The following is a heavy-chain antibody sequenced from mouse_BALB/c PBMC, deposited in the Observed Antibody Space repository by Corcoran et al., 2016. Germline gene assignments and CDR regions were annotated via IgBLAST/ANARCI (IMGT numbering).Heavy chain of an antibody. Sequence: EVQLQQTGPELVKPGASVKISCKASGYSFTDYIMLWVKQSHEKSVEWIGNINPYYGSTSYNLKFKGKATLTVDKSSSTAYMQLNSLTSEDSAVYYCATGDYFDYWGQGTTFAVTS. J-gene: IGHJ2*01. CDR3: ATGDYFDY. CDR2: INPYYGST. CDR1: GYSFTDYI. D-gene: IGHD4-1*01. V-gene: IGHV1-39*01.